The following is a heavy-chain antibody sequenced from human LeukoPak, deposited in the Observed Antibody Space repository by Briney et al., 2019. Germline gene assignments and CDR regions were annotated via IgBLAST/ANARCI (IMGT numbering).Heavy chain of an antibody. D-gene: IGHD6-6*01. CDR1: GGSFSGYY. V-gene: IGHV4-34*01. Sequence: SETLSLTCAVYGGSFSGYYWSWIRQPPGKGLEWIGEINHSGRTNYNPSLKSRVTIPVDTSKNQFSLKLSSVTAADTAVYYCARIDSSSSAFDIWGQGTMVTVSS. CDR2: INHSGRT. CDR3: ARIDSSSSAFDI. J-gene: IGHJ3*02.